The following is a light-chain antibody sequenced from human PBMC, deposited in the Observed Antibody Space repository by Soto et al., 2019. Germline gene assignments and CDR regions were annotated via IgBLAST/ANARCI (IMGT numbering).Light chain of an antibody. V-gene: IGKV3-20*01. Sequence: EIVLTQSPGTLSLSPGERATLSCRASQSVSSSYLAWYQQKPGQAPGLLIYGASSRATGIPDRFSGSGSGTDFTLTISRLEPEDFAVYYCQQYGSSRGYTFGQGTKLEIK. CDR3: QQYGSSRGYT. CDR1: QSVSSSY. J-gene: IGKJ2*01. CDR2: GAS.